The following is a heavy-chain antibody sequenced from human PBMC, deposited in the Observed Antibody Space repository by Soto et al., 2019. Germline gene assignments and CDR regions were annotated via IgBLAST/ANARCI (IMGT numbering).Heavy chain of an antibody. V-gene: IGHV4-59*01. Sequence: QVQLQESGPGLVKPSETLSLSCFISGGSFSNDYWTWIRQSPGKGLEWIGYIFHTGITDYNPSVKSRVTISIDKSRNLFSLNLTSVTAADTAVHYCARDRYFYDSRGYYRTLNSWGQGTLVTVSS. CDR3: ARDRYFYDSRGYYRTLNS. CDR2: IFHTGIT. CDR1: GGSFSNDY. D-gene: IGHD3-22*01. J-gene: IGHJ4*02.